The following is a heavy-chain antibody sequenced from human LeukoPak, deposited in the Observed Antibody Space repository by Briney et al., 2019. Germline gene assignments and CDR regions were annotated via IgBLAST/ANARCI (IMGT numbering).Heavy chain of an antibody. CDR3: ARDPAYSGSYFDP. J-gene: IGHJ4*02. CDR1: GFTFDDYD. D-gene: IGHD1-26*01. CDR2: INWNGNTI. Sequence: GGSLRLSCAASGFTFDDYDISWVRQAPGKGLEWVSHINWNGNTIGYADSVKGRFTISRDNAKNSVYLQMNSLRAEDTAVYYCARDPAYSGSYFDPWGQGTLVTVSS. V-gene: IGHV3-20*04.